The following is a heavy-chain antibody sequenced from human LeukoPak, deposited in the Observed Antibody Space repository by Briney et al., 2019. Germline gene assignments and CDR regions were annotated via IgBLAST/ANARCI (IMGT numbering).Heavy chain of an antibody. CDR3: ARGEVYYYYYGMDV. D-gene: IGHD1-26*01. CDR2: ISSSSSYI. V-gene: IGHV3-21*01. J-gene: IGHJ6*01. CDR1: GFTFSSYS. Sequence: GGSLRLSCAASGFTFSSYSMNCVRQAPGKGLEWVSSISSSSSYICYADSVKGRFTISRDNAKNTLYLQMNSLRAEDTAVYYCARGEVYYYYYGMDVWGQGTTVTVSS.